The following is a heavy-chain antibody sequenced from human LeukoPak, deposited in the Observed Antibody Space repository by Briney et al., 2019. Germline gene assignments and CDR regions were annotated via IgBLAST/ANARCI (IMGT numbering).Heavy chain of an antibody. CDR1: GFTFSTYT. J-gene: IGHJ4*02. D-gene: IGHD3-3*02. CDR3: AKAAFSRTSYFDY. CDR2: ISGSGGNT. V-gene: IGHV3-23*01. Sequence: PGGSLRLSRAASGFTFSTYTMSWVRQAPGKGLESVSAISGSGGNTYYADSVKGRFTISRDNSKNTLYLQMDSLRADDTAVYYCAKAAFSRTSYFDYWGQGTLVTASS.